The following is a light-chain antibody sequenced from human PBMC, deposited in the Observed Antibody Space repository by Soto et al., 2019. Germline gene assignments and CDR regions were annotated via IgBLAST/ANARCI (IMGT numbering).Light chain of an antibody. V-gene: IGLV2-14*01. J-gene: IGLJ1*01. Sequence: QSALTQPASVSGSPGQSITISCTGTSSDVGGYNYVSWYQQHPGKAPKLIIYEVSNRPSGVSNRFSGSKSGNTASLTISGLQAEDEADYYCSSYTGSSTPYVFGTGTNLTVL. CDR2: EVS. CDR3: SSYTGSSTPYV. CDR1: SSDVGGYNY.